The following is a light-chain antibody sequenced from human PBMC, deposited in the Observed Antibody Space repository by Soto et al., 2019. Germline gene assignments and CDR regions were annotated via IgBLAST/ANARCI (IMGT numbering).Light chain of an antibody. Sequence: EIVMTQSPASLSVSPGERATLSCRASQNINNNLAWYQHKPGQAPRVVIYGASARATGIPARFSGSGSGTQFMLTISSLQSEDFAVYYCQQYYDWSPWTFGQGTKVEV. CDR1: QNINNN. CDR3: QQYYDWSPWT. V-gene: IGKV3-15*01. CDR2: GAS. J-gene: IGKJ1*01.